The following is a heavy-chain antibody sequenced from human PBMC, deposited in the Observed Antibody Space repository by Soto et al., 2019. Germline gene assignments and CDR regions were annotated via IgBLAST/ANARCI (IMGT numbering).Heavy chain of an antibody. CDR1: GGSISSGGYY. Sequence: TLSLTCAVSGGSISSGGYYWSWIRQHPGKGLEWIGYIYYSGSTYYNPSLKSRVTISVDTSKNQFSLKLSSVTAADTAVYYCARGDDYGDNWFDPWGQGTLDTVSS. CDR2: IYYSGST. J-gene: IGHJ5*02. CDR3: ARGDDYGDNWFDP. D-gene: IGHD4-17*01. V-gene: IGHV4-31*11.